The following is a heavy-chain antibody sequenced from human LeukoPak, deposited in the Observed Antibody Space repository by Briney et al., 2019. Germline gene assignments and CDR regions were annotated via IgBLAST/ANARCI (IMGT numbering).Heavy chain of an antibody. D-gene: IGHD3-10*01. V-gene: IGHV4-39*07. J-gene: IGHJ4*02. Sequence: SETLSLTCTVSGGSISSSSYYWGWIRQPPGKGLEWIGSIYYSGSTYYNPSLKSRVTISVDTSKNQFSLKLSSVTAADTAVYYCARDIPPRYGSGSYSPPPFDYWGQGTLVTVSS. CDR2: IYYSGST. CDR3: ARDIPPRYGSGSYSPPPFDY. CDR1: GGSISSSSYY.